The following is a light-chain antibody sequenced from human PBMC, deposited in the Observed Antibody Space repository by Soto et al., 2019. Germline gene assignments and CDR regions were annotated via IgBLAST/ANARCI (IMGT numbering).Light chain of an antibody. CDR2: GSS. CDR1: SSNIGAGYD. V-gene: IGLV1-40*01. Sequence: QSVLTQPPSVSGAPGQKVTISCTGSSSNIGAGYDVHWYQQLPGTAPKLLIYGSSDQPSGVPDRFSGSKSGTSASLAITGLQAEDEADFYCQSYDSSLSGWVFGGGTQLTVL. J-gene: IGLJ2*01. CDR3: QSYDSSLSGWV.